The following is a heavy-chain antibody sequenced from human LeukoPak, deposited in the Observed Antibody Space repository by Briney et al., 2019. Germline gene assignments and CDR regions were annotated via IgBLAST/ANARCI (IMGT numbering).Heavy chain of an antibody. D-gene: IGHD1-26*01. CDR2: ISSSGSTI. CDR1: GFTFSSYE. CDR3: ARVAGSYSPAFDI. Sequence: PGGSLRLSCAASGFTFSSYEMNWVRQAPGKGLERVSYISSSGSTIYYADSVKGRFTISRDNAKNSLYLQMNSLRAEDTAVYYCARVAGSYSPAFDIWGQGTMVTASS. V-gene: IGHV3-48*03. J-gene: IGHJ3*02.